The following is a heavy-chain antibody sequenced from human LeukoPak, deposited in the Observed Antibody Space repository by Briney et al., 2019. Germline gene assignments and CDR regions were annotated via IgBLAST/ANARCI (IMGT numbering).Heavy chain of an antibody. CDR1: GFTVSRNY. D-gene: IGHD2-2*03. CDR2: IYSDGDT. V-gene: IGHV3-66*04. CDR3: ARHQGGWITGGFDI. J-gene: IGHJ3*02. Sequence: GGSLRLSCAASGFTVSRNYMNWVRQAPGKGLEWVSIIYSDGDTYYTDSVKGRFTISRDNSKNTLYLQMNSLRAEDTAMYYCARHQGGWITGGFDIWGQGTLVTVSS.